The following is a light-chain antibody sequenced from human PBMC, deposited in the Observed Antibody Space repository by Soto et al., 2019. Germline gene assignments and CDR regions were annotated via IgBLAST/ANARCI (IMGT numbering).Light chain of an antibody. Sequence: DIQMTQSTYTLSASVGDRVTITCRASQSISSWLAWYQQKPGKAPKLLIYKASSLESGVPSRFSGSGSGTEFTLTISSLQPDDFTTYYCQQYNSYPITFGQGRRLEI. V-gene: IGKV1-5*03. J-gene: IGKJ5*01. CDR3: QQYNSYPIT. CDR2: KAS. CDR1: QSISSW.